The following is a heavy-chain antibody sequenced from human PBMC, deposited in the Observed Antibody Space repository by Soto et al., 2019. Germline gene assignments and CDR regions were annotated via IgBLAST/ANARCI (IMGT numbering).Heavy chain of an antibody. J-gene: IGHJ4*02. V-gene: IGHV4-34*01. CDR1: GGYFSGYY. CDR2: INHSGST. Sequence: PEDTLSLTCAVYGGYFSGYYWSWIRQPPGKGLEWIGEINHSGSTNYNPSLKSRVTISVDTSKNQFSLKLSSVTAADTAVYYCARSVVVVAATYGKSICYDDWGQGTLVTVSS. CDR3: ARSVVVVAATYGKSICYDD. D-gene: IGHD2-15*01.